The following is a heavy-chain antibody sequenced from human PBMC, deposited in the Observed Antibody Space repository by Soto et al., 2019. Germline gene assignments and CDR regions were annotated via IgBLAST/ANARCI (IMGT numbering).Heavy chain of an antibody. CDR3: AKDWGTEGSSVRACDI. CDR2: LSGSGGNI. CDR1: GFTFSWHA. Sequence: EVQLLESGGDLVQPGGSLRLSCAASGFTFSWHAMNWVRQAPGKGLEWVSVLSGSGGNIDYANSVNGRFTISRDNSKNMLYLQMNSLRAEDTAVYYCAKDWGTEGSSVRACDIWGQGTVVTVSS. V-gene: IGHV3-23*01. D-gene: IGHD1-1*01. J-gene: IGHJ3*02.